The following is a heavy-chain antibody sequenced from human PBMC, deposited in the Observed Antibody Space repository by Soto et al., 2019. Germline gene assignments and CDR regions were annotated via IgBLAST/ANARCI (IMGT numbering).Heavy chain of an antibody. CDR2: IDHDGPT. CDR3: VRDSHGDY. Sequence: EVPLVESGGGLVQPGGSLRLSCAGSGFTFSNYWMPWVRQAPGKGLEWVSRIDHDGPTDYADSVRGRFTLSSDNVENTLYLQMNRLRPEDTAVYYCVRDSHGDYWGQGTLVTVSS. J-gene: IGHJ4*02. CDR1: GFTFSNYW. V-gene: IGHV3-74*01.